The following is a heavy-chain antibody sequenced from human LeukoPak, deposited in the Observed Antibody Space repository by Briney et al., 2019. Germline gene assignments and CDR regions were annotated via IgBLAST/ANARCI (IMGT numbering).Heavy chain of an antibody. D-gene: IGHD1-14*01. J-gene: IGHJ5*02. Sequence: GGSLRLSCVASGFAFGRHAMSWVRQAPGKGLEWVSGMTYNGNHAYYADSVRGRFTISRDNSKDTLYLQMNSLRDEDTAIYYCVKEPELMPSEDWFDPWGQGTLVTVSS. CDR2: MTYNGNHA. CDR1: GFAFGRHA. CDR3: VKEPELMPSEDWFDP. V-gene: IGHV3-23*01.